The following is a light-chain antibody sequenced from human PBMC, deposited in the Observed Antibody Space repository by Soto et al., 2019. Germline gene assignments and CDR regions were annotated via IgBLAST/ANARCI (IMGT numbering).Light chain of an antibody. V-gene: IGKV1-5*01. CDR2: DAS. CDR3: PLYTSYPWS. CDR1: QSISSW. J-gene: IGKJ1*01. Sequence: DIQMTQSPSTLSASVGDRVTITCRASQSISSWLAWYQQKPGKAPKLLIYDASSLESGVPSRFSGRGSGTEFNLTFICLQPYDFATYSCPLYTSYPWSFGQEKKVEIK.